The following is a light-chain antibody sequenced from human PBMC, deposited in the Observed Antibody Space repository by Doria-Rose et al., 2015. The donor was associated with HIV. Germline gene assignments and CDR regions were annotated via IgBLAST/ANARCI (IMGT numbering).Light chain of an antibody. J-gene: IGKJ3*01. Sequence: TQSPESLGMSLGERATLNCKSNQSLLYTSKNYLAWYQQKPGQPPKLLIYWASTRQSVVPARSSGSGPGTDFTLTISSLEAEDVAVYYCQQYYDTPSFGPGTTVDIQ. CDR2: WAS. V-gene: IGKV4-1*01. CDR3: QQYYDTPS. CDR1: QSLLYTSKNY.